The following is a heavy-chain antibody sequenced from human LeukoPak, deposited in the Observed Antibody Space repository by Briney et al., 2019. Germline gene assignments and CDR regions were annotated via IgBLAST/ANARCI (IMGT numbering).Heavy chain of an antibody. J-gene: IGHJ4*02. D-gene: IGHD6-19*01. V-gene: IGHV1-18*01. CDR1: VYTFTSSA. CDR3: ARDLPRSSGWNKGLDY. CDR2: SSGYSGNT. Sequence: GASVKVSCKASVYTFTSSAITWVRQAPGQGLEWMGWSSGYSGNTNTMTTDTSTSIAYMELRSLTSDDTAVYYCARDLPRSSGWNKGLDYWGQGTQVTVSS.